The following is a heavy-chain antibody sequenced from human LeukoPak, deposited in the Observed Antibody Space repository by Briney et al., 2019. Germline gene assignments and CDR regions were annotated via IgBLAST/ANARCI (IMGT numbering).Heavy chain of an antibody. J-gene: IGHJ4*02. CDR3: AKDRIGYCSSASCPYDY. D-gene: IGHD2-2*03. V-gene: IGHV3-11*04. CDR1: GFSFSDYY. Sequence: GGSLRLSCAASGFSFSDYYMSWIRQAPGKGLEWVSYISESGYTIYYADSVEGRFTISRDNAKNSLYLQMNSLRAEDTGVYYCAKDRIGYCSSASCPYDYWGQGTLVTVSS. CDR2: ISESGYTI.